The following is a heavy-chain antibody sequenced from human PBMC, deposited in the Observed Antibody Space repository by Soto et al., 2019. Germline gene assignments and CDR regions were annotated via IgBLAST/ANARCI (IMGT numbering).Heavy chain of an antibody. V-gene: IGHV1-69*13. CDR3: ARIYCSSTSCYAPISYYYYGMDV. CDR1: GGTFSSYA. CDR2: IIPIFGTA. D-gene: IGHD2-2*01. J-gene: IGHJ6*02. Sequence: SVKVSCKASGGTFSSYAISWVRQAPGQGLEWMGGIIPIFGTANYAQKFQGRVTITADESTSTAYMELSSLRSEDTAVYYCARIYCSSTSCYAPISYYYYGMDVWGQGTTVTVSS.